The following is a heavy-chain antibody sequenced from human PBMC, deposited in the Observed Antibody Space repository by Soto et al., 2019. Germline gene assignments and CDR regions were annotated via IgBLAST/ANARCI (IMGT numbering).Heavy chain of an antibody. CDR3: ARDGQGLAPYALDV. Sequence: QVQLVESGGGVAQPGRSLRLSCTVSGFTFSGHAMHWVREAPGKGLEWVTQIWYDGSNKYYAESVKGRFTISRDNSKNTLYLQRNSLRVEDTAVYYCARDGQGLAPYALDVWGQGTPVTVSS. J-gene: IGHJ6*02. V-gene: IGHV3-33*01. D-gene: IGHD6-19*01. CDR2: IWYDGSNK. CDR1: GFTFSGHA.